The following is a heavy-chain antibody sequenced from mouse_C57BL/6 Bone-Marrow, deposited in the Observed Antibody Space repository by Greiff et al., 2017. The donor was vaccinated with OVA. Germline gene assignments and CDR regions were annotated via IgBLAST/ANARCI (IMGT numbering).Heavy chain of an antibody. V-gene: IGHV1-81*01. J-gene: IGHJ2*01. CDR1: GYTFTSYG. CDR2: IYPRSGNT. D-gene: IGHD3-2*02. CDR3: EGTAQATFYY. Sequence: VKLMESGAELARPGASVKLSCKASGYTFTSYGISWVKQRTGQGLEWIGEIYPRSGNTYYNAKFKGKATLTADKSSSTAYMEIRSLTSEDSAVYFCEGTAQATFYYWGQGTTLTVSS.